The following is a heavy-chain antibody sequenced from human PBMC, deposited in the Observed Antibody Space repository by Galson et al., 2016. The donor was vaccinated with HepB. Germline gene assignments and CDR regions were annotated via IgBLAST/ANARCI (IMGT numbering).Heavy chain of an antibody. CDR3: AREAMVYFFDY. Sequence: SLRLSCAASGFIFRDYGMHWVRQAPGKGLEWVAVITADGYNKYYSDSVKGRFIISRDDSKNTVYLQMNSLRGEDSAVYYFAREAMVYFFDYWGQGTRVTVSS. V-gene: IGHV3-30*03. J-gene: IGHJ4*02. CDR2: ITADGYNK. CDR1: GFIFRDYG. D-gene: IGHD2-8*01.